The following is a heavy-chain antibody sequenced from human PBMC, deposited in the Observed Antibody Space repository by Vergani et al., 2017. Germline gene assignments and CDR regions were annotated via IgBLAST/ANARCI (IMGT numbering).Heavy chain of an antibody. CDR1: GGTFSSYA. D-gene: IGHD4-23*01. J-gene: IGHJ5*02. CDR2: IIPIFGTA. CDR3: ARDLLPYGCKRHNWFDP. V-gene: IGHV1-69*01. Sequence: QVQLVQSGAEVKKPGSSVKVSCKPSGGTFSSYAISWVRQSPGQGLEWMGGIIPIFGTANYAQKFQGRVTITSDESTSTAYMELSSLRSEDTAVYYCARDLLPYGCKRHNWFDPWGQGTLVTVSS.